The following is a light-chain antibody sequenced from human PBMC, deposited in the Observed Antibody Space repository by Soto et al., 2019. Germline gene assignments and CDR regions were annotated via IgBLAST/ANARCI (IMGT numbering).Light chain of an antibody. Sequence: EIVLTQSPGTLSLSPGERATLSCRASQSVSSSYLAWYQQKPGQAPRLLIYGASSRATGIPDRFSGSGSGTDFTLTSSRLEPEDVGVYYCQQYGSSPGTFGQGTKLEI. CDR1: QSVSSSY. CDR2: GAS. CDR3: QQYGSSPGT. V-gene: IGKV3-20*01. J-gene: IGKJ2*01.